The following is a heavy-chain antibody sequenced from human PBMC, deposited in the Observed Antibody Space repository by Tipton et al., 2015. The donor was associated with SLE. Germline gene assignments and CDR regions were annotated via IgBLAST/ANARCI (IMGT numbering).Heavy chain of an antibody. CDR1: GYTFSSFA. J-gene: IGHJ4*02. D-gene: IGHD3-22*01. Sequence: SGAEVKKPGASVKVSCKASGYTFSSFAMHWVRQAPGQGLEWMGWINVVNGNTKNSQRFQGRVTISRDTSASTVYMDLSGLRSEDTAVYYCARGRYYFESSGYFGYWGQGTLVAVS. V-gene: IGHV1-3*01. CDR3: ARGRYYFESSGYFGY. CDR2: INVVNGNT.